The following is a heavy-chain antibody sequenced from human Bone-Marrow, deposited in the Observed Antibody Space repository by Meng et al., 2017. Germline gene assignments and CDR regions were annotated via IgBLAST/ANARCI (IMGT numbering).Heavy chain of an antibody. D-gene: IGHD3-10*01. J-gene: IGHJ4*01. V-gene: IGHV3-53*05. Sequence: GESLKISCAASGFTVSSNYMSWVRQAPGKGLEWVSLIYSGGSTYYADSVKGRFTISRDNSKNTLYLQMNSLRAEDTAVYYCARDQESGEVTMVRGVTFDYWGHGTLVTGSS. CDR1: GFTVSSNY. CDR2: IYSGGST. CDR3: ARDQESGEVTMVRGVTFDY.